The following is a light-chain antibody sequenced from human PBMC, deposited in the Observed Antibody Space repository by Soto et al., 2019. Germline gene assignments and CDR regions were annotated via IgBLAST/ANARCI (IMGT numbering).Light chain of an antibody. J-gene: IGLJ1*01. Sequence: SVLTQPASASGSPGQSITISCTGTSSDVGGYNYVSWYQQHPGKAPKLMIYEVSNRPSGASNRFSGSKSGNTASLTISGLQAEDEADYYCSSYTSSSTPVFGTGTKGTVL. CDR3: SSYTSSSTPV. CDR1: SSDVGGYNY. CDR2: EVS. V-gene: IGLV2-14*01.